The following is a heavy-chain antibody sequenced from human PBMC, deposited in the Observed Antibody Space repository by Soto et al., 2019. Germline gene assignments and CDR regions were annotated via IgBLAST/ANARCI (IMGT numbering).Heavy chain of an antibody. CDR3: ASGSRSWYFDY. J-gene: IGHJ4*02. CDR1: GGTFNNYA. Sequence: QVQLVQSGAEVKKPGSSVKVSCRTSGGTFNNYAINWVRQAPGQGLEWMGGIIPIFGTAHYAQKFQGRVTITADESTSTAYMELSSLRSEDTAVYYCASGSRSWYFDYWGQGTLVTVSS. V-gene: IGHV1-69*12. D-gene: IGHD6-13*01. CDR2: IIPIFGTA.